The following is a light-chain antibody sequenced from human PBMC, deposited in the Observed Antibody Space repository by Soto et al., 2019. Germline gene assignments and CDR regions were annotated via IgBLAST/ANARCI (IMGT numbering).Light chain of an antibody. Sequence: TQSPATLSVSPGQRVTLSCRASQSIRSHLAWYQQKTGQAPRLLIYGASNRATGIPDRFSGSGSGTEFTLTISSLQSEDFAVYYCQQYNNWLYTFGQGTK. J-gene: IGKJ2*01. V-gene: IGKV3D-15*01. CDR3: QQYNNWLYT. CDR1: QSIRSH. CDR2: GAS.